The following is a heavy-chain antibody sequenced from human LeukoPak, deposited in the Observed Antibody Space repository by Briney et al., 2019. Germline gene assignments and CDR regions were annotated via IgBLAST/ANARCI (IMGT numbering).Heavy chain of an antibody. J-gene: IGHJ4*02. CDR2: IYYSGST. CDR3: ARDRGDYSKGYFDY. CDR1: GFTFSSYW. V-gene: IGHV4-31*02. Sequence: LRLSCAVSGFTFSSYWMSWVRQAPGKGLEWIGYIYYSGSTYYNPSLKSRVTISVDTSKNQFSLKLSSVTAADTAVYYCARDRGDYSKGYFDYWGQGTLVTVSS. D-gene: IGHD3-22*01.